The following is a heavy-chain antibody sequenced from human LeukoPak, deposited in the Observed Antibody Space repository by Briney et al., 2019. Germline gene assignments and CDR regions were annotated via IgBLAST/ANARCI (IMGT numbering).Heavy chain of an antibody. D-gene: IGHD6-19*01. V-gene: IGHV3-7*01. CDR1: GFTFSSYW. Sequence: GGSLRLSCAASGFTFSSYWMSWVRQAPGEGLEWVANIKQDGSEKYYVASVKGRFTISRDNAKNSLYLQMNSLRAEDTAVYYCARAPAVAGDPDWFDPWGQGTLVTVSS. CDR3: ARAPAVAGDPDWFDP. J-gene: IGHJ5*02. CDR2: IKQDGSEK.